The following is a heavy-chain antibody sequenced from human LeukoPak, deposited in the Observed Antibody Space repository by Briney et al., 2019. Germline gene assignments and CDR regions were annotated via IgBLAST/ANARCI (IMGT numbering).Heavy chain of an antibody. CDR1: GGSISVYY. CDR3: ARDQIGAVAGLAN. Sequence: SETLSLTCTVSGGSISVYYWSWIRQPPGKGLEWIGYISYSGSTNYNPSLKSRVTISVDTSKNQFSLKLSSVTAADTALYYCARDQIGAVAGLANWGQGILVTVSS. D-gene: IGHD6-19*01. CDR2: ISYSGST. J-gene: IGHJ4*02. V-gene: IGHV4-59*01.